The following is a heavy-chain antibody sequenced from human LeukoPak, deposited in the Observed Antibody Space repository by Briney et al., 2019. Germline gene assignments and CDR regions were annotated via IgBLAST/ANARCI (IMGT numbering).Heavy chain of an antibody. J-gene: IGHJ4*02. V-gene: IGHV4-4*02. CDR3: ARGRMVAATPLDY. CDR2: IYHSGST. Sequence: PSETLSLTCAASGGSISSSNWWSWVRQPPGKGLEWIGEIYHSGSTNYNPSLKSRVTISVDKSKNQFSLKLSSVTAADTAVYYCARGRMVAATPLDYWGQGTLVTVSS. CDR1: GGSISSSNW. D-gene: IGHD2-15*01.